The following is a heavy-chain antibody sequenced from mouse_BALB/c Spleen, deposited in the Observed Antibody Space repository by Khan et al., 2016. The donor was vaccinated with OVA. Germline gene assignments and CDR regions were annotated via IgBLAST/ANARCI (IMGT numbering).Heavy chain of an antibody. CDR2: INPSTDYT. Sequence: VQLQESGAELAKPGASVKMSRKASGYTFTNYWMHWVKQRPGQGLEWIGYINPSTDYTEYNQKFKDKATLTADKSSSTAYMQLSSLTSEDSAVYYCVNHGSSSAWFTYWGQGTLVTVSA. CDR1: GYTFTNYW. V-gene: IGHV1-7*01. D-gene: IGHD1-1*01. CDR3: VNHGSSSAWFTY. J-gene: IGHJ3*01.